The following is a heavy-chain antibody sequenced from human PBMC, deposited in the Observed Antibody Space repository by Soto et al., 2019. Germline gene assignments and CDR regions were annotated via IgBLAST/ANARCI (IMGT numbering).Heavy chain of an antibody. Sequence: EVQLLESGGGLVQPGGSLRLSCAASGFTFSSYSMIWVRQAPGKGLEWVSAISGSGGTTYYADSVKGRFTISRDNSKNTLYLQMNSLRAEGTAVYYCAKGGVGYYDSTGYYLYYYYGMDVWGQGTTVNVSS. V-gene: IGHV3-23*01. J-gene: IGHJ6*02. CDR1: GFTFSSYS. CDR3: AKGGVGYYDSTGYYLYYYYGMDV. CDR2: ISGSGGTT. D-gene: IGHD3-22*01.